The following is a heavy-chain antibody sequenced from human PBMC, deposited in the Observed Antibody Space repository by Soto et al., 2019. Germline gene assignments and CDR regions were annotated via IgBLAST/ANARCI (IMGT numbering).Heavy chain of an antibody. J-gene: IGHJ4*02. V-gene: IGHV2-5*02. Sequence: QITLKESGPTLVKPTQTLTLTCTFSGFSLSTRGVGVGWIRQPPGKALEWLALRYWDDDEGYSPSLKSRLTITKEPSKTSVVLTVTNMDPVETATFYCAHRPRGYGYYFDYWGQGTLVTVSS. CDR2: RYWDDDE. CDR1: GFSLSTRGVG. CDR3: AHRPRGYGYYFDY. D-gene: IGHD5-12*01.